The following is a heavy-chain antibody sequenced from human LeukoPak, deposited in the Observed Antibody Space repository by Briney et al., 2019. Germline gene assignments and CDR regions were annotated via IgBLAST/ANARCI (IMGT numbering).Heavy chain of an antibody. J-gene: IGHJ5*02. D-gene: IGHD6-19*01. V-gene: IGHV3-48*03. CDR3: ARDPSSGWYLKGWFDP. CDR2: ISSSGSTI. Sequence: GGSLRLSCAASGFTFSSYEMNWVRQAPGKGLEWVSYISSSGSTIYYAGSVKGRFTISRDNAKNSLYLQMNSLRAEDTAVYYCARDPSSGWYLKGWFDPWGQGTLVTVSS. CDR1: GFTFSSYE.